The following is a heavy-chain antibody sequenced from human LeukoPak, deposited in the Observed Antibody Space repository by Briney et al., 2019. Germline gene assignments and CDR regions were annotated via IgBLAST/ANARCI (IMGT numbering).Heavy chain of an antibody. D-gene: IGHD6-13*01. Sequence: GGSLRLSCAASGFTFSSYGMHWVRQAPGKGLEWVAVISYDGSNKYYANSVKGRFTISRDNSKNTLYLQMNSLRAEDTAVYYCAKGMWQQLFTFDYWGQGTLVTVSS. J-gene: IGHJ4*02. V-gene: IGHV3-30*18. CDR3: AKGMWQQLFTFDY. CDR1: GFTFSSYG. CDR2: ISYDGSNK.